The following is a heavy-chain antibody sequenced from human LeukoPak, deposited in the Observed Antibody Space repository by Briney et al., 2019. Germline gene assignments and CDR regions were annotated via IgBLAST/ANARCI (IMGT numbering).Heavy chain of an antibody. Sequence: GGSLRLSCAASGFTFSSYGMHWVRQAPGKGLEWVAVISYDGSNKYYADSVKGRFTISRDNSKNTLYLQMNILRAEDTAVYYCARDFGYYDSSGYPSYYFDYWGQGTLVTVSS. D-gene: IGHD3-22*01. CDR2: ISYDGSNK. CDR3: ARDFGYYDSSGYPSYYFDY. CDR1: GFTFSSYG. V-gene: IGHV3-30*03. J-gene: IGHJ4*02.